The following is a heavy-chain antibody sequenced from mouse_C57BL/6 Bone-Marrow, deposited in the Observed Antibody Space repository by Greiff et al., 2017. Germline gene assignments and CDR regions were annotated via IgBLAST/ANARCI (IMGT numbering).Heavy chain of an antibody. J-gene: IGHJ4*01. V-gene: IGHV1-26*01. CDR2: INPNNGGT. CDR1: GYTFTDYY. D-gene: IGHD3-1*01. Sequence: VQLKQSGPELVKPGASVKISCKASGYTFTDYYMNWVKQSHGKSLEWIGDINPNNGGTSYNQKFKGKATLTVDKSSSTAYMELRSLTSEDSAVYYCARRGTGDAMDYWGQGTSVTVSS. CDR3: ARRGTGDAMDY.